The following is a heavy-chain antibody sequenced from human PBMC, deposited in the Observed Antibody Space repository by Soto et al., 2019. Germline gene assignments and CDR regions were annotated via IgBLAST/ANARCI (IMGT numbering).Heavy chain of an antibody. D-gene: IGHD6-13*01. CDR3: ARGLGSSSWYFDY. J-gene: IGHJ4*02. Sequence: PSETLSLTCTVSGGSISSGDYYWSWIRQPPGKGLEWIGYIYYSGSTYYNPSLKSRVTISVGTSKNQFSLKLSSVTAADTAVYYCARGLGSSSWYFDYWGQGTLVTVSS. CDR2: IYYSGST. V-gene: IGHV4-30-4*01. CDR1: GGSISSGDYY.